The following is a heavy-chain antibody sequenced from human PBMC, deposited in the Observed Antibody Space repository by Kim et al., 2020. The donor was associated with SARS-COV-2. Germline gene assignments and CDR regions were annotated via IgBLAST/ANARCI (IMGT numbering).Heavy chain of an antibody. CDR3: ATLPRYYYDESGETAL. V-gene: IGHV7-4-1*02. CDR2: INTFTGDP. Sequence: ASVKVSCKASGYTLTNYAMNWVRQAPGQGLEWMGWINTFTGDPTYAQGFTGRFIFSLDTSVSTAYLKISSLKAEDTAVYFCATLPRYYYDESGETALWSQGTMLTLSS. CDR1: GYTLTNYA. D-gene: IGHD3-22*01. J-gene: IGHJ3*01.